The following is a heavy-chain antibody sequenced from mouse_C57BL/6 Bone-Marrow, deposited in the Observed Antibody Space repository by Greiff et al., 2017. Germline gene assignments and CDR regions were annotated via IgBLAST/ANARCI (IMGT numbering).Heavy chain of an antibody. D-gene: IGHD1-3*01. Sequence: EVQGVESGGGLVQPGGSLSLSCAASGFTFTDYYMSWVRQPPGKALEWLGFIRHKANGYTTEYSASVKGRFTISRDNSQTILYLQINALRADDSDTYSVARYNNYPYAMDYWGQGTSVTVSA. V-gene: IGHV7-3*01. CDR3: ARYNNYPYAMDY. J-gene: IGHJ4*01. CDR2: IRHKANGYTT. CDR1: GFTFTDYY.